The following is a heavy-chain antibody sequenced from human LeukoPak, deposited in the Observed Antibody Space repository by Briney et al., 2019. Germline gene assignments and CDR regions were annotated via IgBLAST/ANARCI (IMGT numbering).Heavy chain of an antibody. Sequence: ASVKVSCKASGYTFTSYYMHWVRQAPGQGLEWMGGIIPIFGTANYAQKFQGRVTITADESTSTAYMELSSLRSEDTAVYYCLERRSDFDYWGQGTLVTVSS. J-gene: IGHJ4*02. CDR2: IIPIFGTA. D-gene: IGHD5-24*01. CDR3: LERRSDFDY. V-gene: IGHV1-69*13. CDR1: GYTFTSYY.